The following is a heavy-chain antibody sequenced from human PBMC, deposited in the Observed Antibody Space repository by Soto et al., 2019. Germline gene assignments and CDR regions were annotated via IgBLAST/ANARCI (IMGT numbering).Heavy chain of an antibody. CDR3: ARAVYCTTANCWDDFHYYNIDV. Sequence: QVQLQQSGPGLVKPSGTLSLTCFVSGDSINNTYWWSWVRQAPGKGLEWIGESDYTGGRSYMPSLRGRITLSVDTSKNQFSLKLTSVTAADTAVYYCARAVYCTTANCWDDFHYYNIDVWGQGTAVTVSS. D-gene: IGHD2-2*01. CDR2: SDYTGGR. V-gene: IGHV4-4*02. CDR1: GDSINNTYW. J-gene: IGHJ6*02.